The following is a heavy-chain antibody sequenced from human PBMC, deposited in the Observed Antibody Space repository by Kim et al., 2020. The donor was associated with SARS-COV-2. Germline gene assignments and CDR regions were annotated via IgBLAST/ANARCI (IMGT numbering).Heavy chain of an antibody. Sequence: VKGRFTITRDNAKNSLYLQMNSLRAEDTAVYYCARVWVGYYGSGSNYFDYWGQGTLVTVSS. D-gene: IGHD3-10*01. J-gene: IGHJ4*02. CDR3: ARVWVGYYGSGSNYFDY. V-gene: IGHV3-11*06.